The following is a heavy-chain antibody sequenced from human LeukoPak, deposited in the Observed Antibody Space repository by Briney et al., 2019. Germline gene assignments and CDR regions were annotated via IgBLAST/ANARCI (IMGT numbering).Heavy chain of an antibody. CDR2: ITDSGDTT. CDR3: AKDGALSTSWYFYCDY. J-gene: IGHJ4*02. CDR1: GFTFSSFA. Sequence: GGSLRLSCAASGFTFSSFAMSWVRQAPGKGLEWVSTITDSGDTTYSADSVKGRFTISRDNSKNTLYLQMNSLRAEDTAIYYCAKDGALSTSWYFYCDYWGQGTLVTVSS. V-gene: IGHV3-23*01. D-gene: IGHD2-2*01.